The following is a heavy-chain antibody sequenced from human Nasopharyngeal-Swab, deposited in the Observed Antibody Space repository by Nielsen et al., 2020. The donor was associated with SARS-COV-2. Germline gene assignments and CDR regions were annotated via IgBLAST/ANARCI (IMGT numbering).Heavy chain of an antibody. CDR3: ARDQGYSYGTSYFDY. CDR2: ISYDGSNK. D-gene: IGHD5-18*01. J-gene: IGHJ4*02. V-gene: IGHV3-30*03. CDR1: GFPFSSYG. Sequence: SLKISCAASGFPFSSYGMHWVRQAPGKGLEWVAVISYDGSNKYYADSVKGRFTISRDNSKNTLYLQMNSLRAEDTAVYYCARDQGYSYGTSYFDYWGQGTLVTVSS.